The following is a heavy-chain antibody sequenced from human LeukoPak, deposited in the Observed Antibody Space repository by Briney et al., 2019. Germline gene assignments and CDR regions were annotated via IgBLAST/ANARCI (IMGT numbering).Heavy chain of an antibody. CDR3: ARGRFLDAFDI. CDR1: GGSISSYY. D-gene: IGHD3-3*01. CDR2: IYYSGST. J-gene: IGHJ3*02. Sequence: SSETLSLTCTVSGGSISSYYWSWIRQPPGKGLEWIGYIYYSGSTKYKPSLKSRVTISVDTSKNQFPLKLSSVTAADTAVYYCARGRFLDAFDIWGQGTMVTVSS. V-gene: IGHV4-59*01.